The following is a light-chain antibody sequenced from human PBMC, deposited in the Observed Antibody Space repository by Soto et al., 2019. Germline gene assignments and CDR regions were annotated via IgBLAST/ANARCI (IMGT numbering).Light chain of an antibody. CDR2: GSS. Sequence: EIVLTQSPGTLSLSPRERVTLSCRASQSVSSSFLAWYQQRPGQAPRLLIHGSSSRATGIPDRFSASGSGTDFTLTISRLEPEDFAVYYCQQFGSSPITFGQGTRLEMK. J-gene: IGKJ5*01. V-gene: IGKV3-20*01. CDR3: QQFGSSPIT. CDR1: QSVSSSF.